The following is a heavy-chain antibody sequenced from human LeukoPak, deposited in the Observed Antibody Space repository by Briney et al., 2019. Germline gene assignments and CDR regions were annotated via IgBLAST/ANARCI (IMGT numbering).Heavy chain of an antibody. CDR1: GYTFTSYG. CDR2: ISAYNGNT. J-gene: IGHJ6*02. Sequence: ASVKVSCKASGYTFTSYGISWVRQAPGQGLEWVGRISAYNGNTNYAQKLQGRVTMTTDTSTSTGYMDLRSLRSDDTAVYYCARARADYYYGMDVWGQGTTVTVPS. V-gene: IGHV1-18*01. CDR3: ARARADYYYGMDV.